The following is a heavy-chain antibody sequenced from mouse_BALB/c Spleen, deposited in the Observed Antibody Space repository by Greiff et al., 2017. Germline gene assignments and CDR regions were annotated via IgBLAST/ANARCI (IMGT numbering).Heavy chain of an antibody. D-gene: IGHD1-1*01. V-gene: IGHV5-12-1*01. CDR1: GFAFSSYD. CDR3: AREGTTVVEGFDY. Sequence: EVKLVESGGGLVKPGGSLKLSCAASGFAFSSYDMSWVRQTPEKRLEWVAYISSGGGSTYYPDTVKGRFTISRDNAKNTLYLQMSSLKSEDTAMYYCAREGTTVVEGFDYWGQGTTLTVSS. CDR2: ISSGGGST. J-gene: IGHJ2*01.